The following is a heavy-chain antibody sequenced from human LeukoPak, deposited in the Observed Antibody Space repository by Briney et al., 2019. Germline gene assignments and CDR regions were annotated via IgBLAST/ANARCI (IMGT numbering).Heavy chain of an antibody. CDR2: INPNSGGT. V-gene: IGHV1-2*02. CDR3: ARGSIRYYGSGSSINWFDP. Sequence: ASVKVSCKASGYTFTGYYMHWVRQAPGQGLEWMGWINPNSGGTNYAQKLQGRVTMTTDTSTSTAYTELRSLRSDDTAVYYCARGSIRYYGSGSSINWFDPWGQGTLVTVSS. D-gene: IGHD3-10*01. J-gene: IGHJ5*02. CDR1: GYTFTGYY.